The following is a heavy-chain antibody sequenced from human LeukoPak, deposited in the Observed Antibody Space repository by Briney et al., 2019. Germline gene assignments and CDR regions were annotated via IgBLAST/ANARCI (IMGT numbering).Heavy chain of an antibody. V-gene: IGHV3-53*01. CDR1: GFTVSNNY. CDR3: ARAKENLRFLEWLED. J-gene: IGHJ4*02. D-gene: IGHD3-3*01. CDR2: IYSGGST. Sequence: GGSLRLSCAASGFTVSNNYMSWVRQAPGKGLEWVSVIYSGGSTYYADSVKGRFTISRDNSKNTLYLQMNSLRAEDTAVYYCARAKENLRFLEWLEDWGQGTLVTVSS.